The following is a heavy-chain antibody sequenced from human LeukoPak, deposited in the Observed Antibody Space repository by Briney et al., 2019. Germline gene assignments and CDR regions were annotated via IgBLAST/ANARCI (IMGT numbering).Heavy chain of an antibody. J-gene: IGHJ4*02. D-gene: IGHD3-10*01. CDR2: INHSGST. CDR3: ASAFARITYGSGSSRYFDY. V-gene: IGHV4-34*01. CDR1: GGSFSGYY. Sequence: PSETLSLTCAVYGGSFSGYYWSWIRQPPGKWLEWIGEINHSGSTNYNPSLKSRVTISVDTPKNQFSLKLSSVTAADTAVYYCASAFARITYGSGSSRYFDYWGQGTLVTVSS.